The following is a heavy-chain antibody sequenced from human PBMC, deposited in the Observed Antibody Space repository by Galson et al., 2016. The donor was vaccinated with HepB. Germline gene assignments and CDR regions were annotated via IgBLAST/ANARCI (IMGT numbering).Heavy chain of an antibody. CDR2: TYYRSKWYN. D-gene: IGHD6-19*01. J-gene: IGHJ6*02. CDR1: GDSVSSNSAA. CDR3: ARDDSSGWYGFHYGMDV. V-gene: IGHV6-1*01. Sequence: CAISGDSVSSNSAAWNWIRQSPSRGLEWLGRTYYRSKWYNDYAVSVKSRITINPDTSKNQFSLQLNSVTAADTAVYYCARDDSSGWYGFHYGMDVWGQGTTVTVSS.